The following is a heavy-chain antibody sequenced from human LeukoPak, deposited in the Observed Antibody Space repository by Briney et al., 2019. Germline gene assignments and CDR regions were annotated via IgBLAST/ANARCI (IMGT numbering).Heavy chain of an antibody. CDR1: GFTFTSYA. CDR2: ISVTAGNT. D-gene: IGHD5-24*01. V-gene: IGHV3-23*01. CDR3: ARDDGYFDY. Sequence: GGSLTLSCAASGFTFTSYAMSWVRQAPGKGLEWVSGISVTAGNTFYADSVKGRFTISRDNSKNTLYLQMDSLRAEDTALYYCARDDGYFDYWGQGTLVTVSS. J-gene: IGHJ4*02.